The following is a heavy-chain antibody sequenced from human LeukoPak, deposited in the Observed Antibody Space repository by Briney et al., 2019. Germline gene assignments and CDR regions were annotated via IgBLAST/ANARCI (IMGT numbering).Heavy chain of an antibody. CDR1: GFMFITHR. V-gene: IGHV3-7*01. CDR3: VRYRDGEYDF. CDR2: IKQDGSEK. J-gene: IGHJ4*02. Sequence: GGGLLLSFSGPGFMFITHRMIWVRQAPGKGVEWVANIKQDGSEKYYVDSVKGRFTISRDNTKSSMYLEMNSLRAEDTAVYYCVRYRDGEYDFWGQGTLVTVSS. D-gene: IGHD4-17*01.